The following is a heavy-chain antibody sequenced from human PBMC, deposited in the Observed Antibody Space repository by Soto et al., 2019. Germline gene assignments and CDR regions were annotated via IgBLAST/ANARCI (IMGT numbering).Heavy chain of an antibody. J-gene: IGHJ4*02. Sequence: EVQLLESGGGLVQPGGSLRLSFAAPDFTLSSYALSWVRRAPGKGLGWVSAISGSGGSTYYADSVKGRFTISRDNSKNTLYLQMNSLRAEDTAVYYCAKDTGLVYSRGLFDYWGQGTLVTVSS. CDR3: AKDTGLVYSRGLFDY. CDR1: DFTLSSYA. D-gene: IGHD6-13*01. V-gene: IGHV3-23*01. CDR2: ISGSGGST.